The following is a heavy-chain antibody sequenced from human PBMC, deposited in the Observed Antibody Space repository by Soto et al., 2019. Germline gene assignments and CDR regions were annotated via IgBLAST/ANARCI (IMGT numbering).Heavy chain of an antibody. V-gene: IGHV1-46*01. D-gene: IGHD2-2*01. J-gene: IGHJ6*02. CDR3: ARDSPRYCSSTSCYSPYYGMDV. Sequence: ASVKVSCKASGYTFPSYYMHWVRQAPGQGLEWMGIINPSGGSTSYAQKFQGRVTMTRDTSTSTVYMELSSLRSEDTAVYYCARDSPRYCSSTSCYSPYYGMDVWGQGTTVTVSS. CDR1: GYTFPSYY. CDR2: INPSGGST.